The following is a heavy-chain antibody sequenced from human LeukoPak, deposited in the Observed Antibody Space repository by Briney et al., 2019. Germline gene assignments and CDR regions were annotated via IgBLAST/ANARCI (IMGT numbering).Heavy chain of an antibody. CDR3: ARGPHSSGWYRDPYFDY. CDR2: ISAYNGNT. CDR1: GYTFTSYS. Sequence: ASVKVSCKASGYTFTSYSISWVRQAPGQGLEWMGWISAYNGNTNYAQKLQGRVTMTTDTSTSTAYMELRSLRSDDTAVYYCARGPHSSGWYRDPYFDYWGQGTLVTVSS. J-gene: IGHJ4*02. V-gene: IGHV1-18*01. D-gene: IGHD6-19*01.